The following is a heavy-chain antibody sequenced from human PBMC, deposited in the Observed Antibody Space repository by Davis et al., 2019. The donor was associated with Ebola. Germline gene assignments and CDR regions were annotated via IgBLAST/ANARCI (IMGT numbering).Heavy chain of an antibody. J-gene: IGHJ4*02. CDR2: ISAYNGNT. V-gene: IGHV1-18*04. D-gene: IGHD3-22*01. CDR1: GGTFTSYY. CDR3: ASEKWYYDSSGYYSPFDY. Sequence: ASVKVSCKASGGTFTSYYMHWVRQAPGQGLEWMGWISAYNGNTNYAQKLQGRVTMTTDTSTSTAYMELRSLRSDDTAVYYCASEKWYYDSSGYYSPFDYWGQGTLVTVSS.